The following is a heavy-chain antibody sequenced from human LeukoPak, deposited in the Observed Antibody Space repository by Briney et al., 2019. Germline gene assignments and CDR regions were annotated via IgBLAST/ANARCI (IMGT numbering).Heavy chain of an antibody. CDR1: GLTFSSYA. CDR2: ISGSGGIT. V-gene: IGHV3-23*01. D-gene: IGHD4-17*01. J-gene: IGHJ1*01. Sequence: GGSLRLSCAASGLTFSSYAMSWVRQAPGKGLEWVSTISGSGGITYYADSVKGRFTISRDNSKNTLYLQMNSLRAEDTAVYYCAKCTTVTTLCGLQHWGQGTLVTVSS. CDR3: AKCTTVTTLCGLQH.